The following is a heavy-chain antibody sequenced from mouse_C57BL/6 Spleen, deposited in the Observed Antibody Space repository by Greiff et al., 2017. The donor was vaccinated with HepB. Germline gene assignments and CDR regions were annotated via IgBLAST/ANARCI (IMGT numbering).Heavy chain of an antibody. J-gene: IGHJ1*03. Sequence: EVQRVESGEGLVKPGGSLKLSCAASGFTFSSYAMSWVRQTPEKRLEWVAYISSGGDYIYYADTVKGRFTISRANASNNLYRQMSSLKSEDTAMYYCTRGPITTVVAEGYFDVWGTGTTVTVSS. V-gene: IGHV5-9-1*02. D-gene: IGHD1-1*01. CDR2: ISSGGDYI. CDR1: GFTFSSYA. CDR3: TRGPITTVVAEGYFDV.